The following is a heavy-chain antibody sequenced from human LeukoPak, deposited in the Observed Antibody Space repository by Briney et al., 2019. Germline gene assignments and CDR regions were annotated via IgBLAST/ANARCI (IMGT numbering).Heavy chain of an antibody. CDR3: ARAKGSSGYDFHY. CDR2: ILYDADNK. Sequence: PGESLRLSCAASGFTFSSYAMHWVRQAPGKGLEWVAVILYDADNKFYADSVKGRFTISRDNSKNTLYLQMNSLTTEDAAVYYCARAKGSSGYDFHYWGQGTLVTVSS. V-gene: IGHV3-30-3*01. D-gene: IGHD3-22*01. CDR1: GFTFSSYA. J-gene: IGHJ4*02.